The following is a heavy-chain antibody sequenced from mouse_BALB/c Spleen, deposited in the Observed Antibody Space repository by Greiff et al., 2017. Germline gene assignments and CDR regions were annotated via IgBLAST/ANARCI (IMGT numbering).Heavy chain of an antibody. CDR3: ARGNGNYRYAMDY. CDR1: GFTFSSFG. D-gene: IGHD2-1*01. V-gene: IGHV5-17*02. Sequence: EVKLVESGGGLVQPGGSRKLSCAASGFTFSSFGMHWVRQAPEKGLEWVAYISSGSSTIYYADTVKGRFTISRDNPKNTLFLQMTSLRSEDTAMYYCARGNGNYRYAMDYWGQGTSVTVSS. J-gene: IGHJ4*01. CDR2: ISSGSSTI.